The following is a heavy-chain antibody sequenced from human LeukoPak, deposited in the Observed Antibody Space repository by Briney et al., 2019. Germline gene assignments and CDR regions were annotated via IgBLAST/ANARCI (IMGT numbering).Heavy chain of an antibody. CDR3: ARTTFLTYYYDSSGYWQPDYYYYYMDV. V-gene: IGHV1-69*06. D-gene: IGHD3-22*01. Sequence: SVKVSCTASGGTFSSYAISWVRQAPGQGLEWMGGIIPIFGTANYAQKFQGRVTITADKSTSTAYMELSSLRSEDTAVYYCARTTFLTYYYDSSGYWQPDYYYYYMDVWGKGTTVTVSS. J-gene: IGHJ6*03. CDR1: GGTFSSYA. CDR2: IIPIFGTA.